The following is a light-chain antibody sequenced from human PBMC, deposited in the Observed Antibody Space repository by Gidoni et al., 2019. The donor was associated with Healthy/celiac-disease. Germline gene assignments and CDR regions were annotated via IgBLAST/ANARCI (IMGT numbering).Light chain of an antibody. CDR2: AAS. V-gene: IGKV1-39*01. CDR3: QQSYSTPLT. J-gene: IGKJ1*01. Sequence: DIQMTQSPSSLSASIGDRVTITCRTSQSIVSYLNWYQQKPGKAPKLLIYAASSLKSGVPSRFSGSGSGTDFTLTISSLQPEDFATYYCQQSYSTPLTFGQGTKVEIK. CDR1: QSIVSY.